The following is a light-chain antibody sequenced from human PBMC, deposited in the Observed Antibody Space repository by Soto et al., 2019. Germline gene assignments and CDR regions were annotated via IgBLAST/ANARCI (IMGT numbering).Light chain of an antibody. J-gene: IGLJ1*01. CDR2: DVS. Sequence: QSVLTQPHSVSGSPGQSVTISCTGTSSDVGGYNYVSWYQHHPGKAPKLIIYDVSERPSGVPDRFSGSKSGNTGNTASLTISGLQAEDEADYYCCTYASTSTSLVFGTGTKVTVL. CDR3: CTYASTSTSLV. V-gene: IGLV2-11*01. CDR1: SSDVGGYNY.